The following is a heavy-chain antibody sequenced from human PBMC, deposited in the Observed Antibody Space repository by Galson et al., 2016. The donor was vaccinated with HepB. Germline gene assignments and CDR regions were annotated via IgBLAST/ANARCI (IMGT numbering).Heavy chain of an antibody. CDR2: IKQDGSEK. Sequence: SLRLSCAGSGFSFSSYWMSWVRQAPGKGLEWAANIKQDGSEKFYGDSVKGRFTISRDNAKNSLYLQMNSLRGEDTAVYYCARDLGHPYGMDVWGQGTKVTVSS. CDR3: ARDLGHPYGMDV. J-gene: IGHJ6*02. D-gene: IGHD3-16*01. CDR1: GFSFSSYW. V-gene: IGHV3-7*01.